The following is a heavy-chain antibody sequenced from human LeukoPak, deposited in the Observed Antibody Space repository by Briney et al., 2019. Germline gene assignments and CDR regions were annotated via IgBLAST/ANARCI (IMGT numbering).Heavy chain of an antibody. V-gene: IGHV1-8*01. Sequence: ASVKVSCKASGYTFTSYDINWVRQATGQGLGWMGWMNPNSGNTGYAQKFQGGVTMTRNTSISTAYMELSSLRSEDTTVYYCARWDEYGDLDAFDIWGQGTMVTVSS. CDR1: GYTFTSYD. J-gene: IGHJ3*02. CDR2: MNPNSGNT. D-gene: IGHD4-17*01. CDR3: ARWDEYGDLDAFDI.